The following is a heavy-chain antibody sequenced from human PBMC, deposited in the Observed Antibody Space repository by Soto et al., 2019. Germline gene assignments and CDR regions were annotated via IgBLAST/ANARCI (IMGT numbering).Heavy chain of an antibody. CDR3: ARRPYGIAVAGIYFDY. Sequence: QVQLQQWGAGLLKPSETLSLTCAVYGGSFSGYYWSWIRQPPGKGLEWIGEINHSGSTNYNPSLKSRVTISVDTSKNQFSLKLSSVTAADTAVYYCARRPYGIAVAGIYFDYWGQGTLVTVSS. J-gene: IGHJ4*02. CDR2: INHSGST. CDR1: GGSFSGYY. V-gene: IGHV4-34*01. D-gene: IGHD6-19*01.